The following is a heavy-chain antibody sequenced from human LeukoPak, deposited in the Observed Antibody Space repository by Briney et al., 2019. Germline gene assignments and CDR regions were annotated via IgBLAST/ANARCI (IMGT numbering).Heavy chain of an antibody. CDR3: ARALFPYCSSTSCHSGYFDY. Sequence: GASVKVSCKASGGTFSSYAISWVRQAPGQGLEWMGGIIPIFGTANYAQKFQGRVTITADESTSTAYMELSSLRSEDTAVYYCARALFPYCSSTSCHSGYFDYWGQGTLVTASS. CDR2: IIPIFGTA. D-gene: IGHD2-2*01. CDR1: GGTFSSYA. V-gene: IGHV1-69*13. J-gene: IGHJ4*02.